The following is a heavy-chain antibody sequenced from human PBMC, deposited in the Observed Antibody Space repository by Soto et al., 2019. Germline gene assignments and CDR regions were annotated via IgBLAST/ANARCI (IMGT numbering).Heavy chain of an antibody. CDR2: IIPIFGTA. Sequence: QVQLVQSGAEVKKPGSSVKVSCKASGGTFSSYAISWVRQAPGQGLEWMGGIIPIFGTANYAQEFQGRVTITAEESTSTAYMELSSLRSEDTAMYYCARAGFSGTYYYYYGMDVWGQGTTVTVSS. J-gene: IGHJ6*02. D-gene: IGHD5-12*01. CDR1: GGTFSSYA. CDR3: ARAGFSGTYYYYYGMDV. V-gene: IGHV1-69*01.